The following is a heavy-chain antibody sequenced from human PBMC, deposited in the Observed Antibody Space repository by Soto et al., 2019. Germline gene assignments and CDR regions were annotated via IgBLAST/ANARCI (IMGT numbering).Heavy chain of an antibody. CDR3: AKGWFYDVLTGPDS. CDR2: ISYNANKT. J-gene: IGHJ5*01. V-gene: IGHV3-30*18. CDR1: VVTFNSYG. Sequence: PGVCLRLCCAASVVTFNSYGMHWVCQAPGKGLEWVAVISYNANKTYYADSVKGRFSISRDNSKNTLYLQMNSLRVDDTAIYYCAKGWFYDVLTGPDSWGQGTLVTVSS. D-gene: IGHD3-9*01.